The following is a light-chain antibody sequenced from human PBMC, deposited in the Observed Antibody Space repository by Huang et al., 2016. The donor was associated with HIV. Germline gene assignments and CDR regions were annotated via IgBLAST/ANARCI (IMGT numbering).Light chain of an antibody. CDR1: QSVSSN. V-gene: IGKV3-15*01. J-gene: IGKJ1*01. CDR2: GAS. CDR3: QQYNNWPPWT. Sequence: EIVMTQSPATLSVSPGERATLSCRAGQSVSSNLAWYQQKPGQAPRLLIYGASTRATGIPTRVSGSGSGTEFTLTISSLQSEDFAVYYCQQYNNWPPWTFGQGTKVEIK.